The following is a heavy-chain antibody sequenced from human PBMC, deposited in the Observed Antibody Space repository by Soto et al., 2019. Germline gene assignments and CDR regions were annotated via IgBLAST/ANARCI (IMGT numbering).Heavy chain of an antibody. J-gene: IGHJ5*02. D-gene: IGHD3-10*01. CDR2: ISGSGGST. Sequence: GGSLRLSCAASGFTFSSYAMSWVRQAPGKGLEWVSAISGSGGSTYYADSVKGRFTISRDNSKNTLYLQMNSLRAEDTAVYYCAKDLSGIYYGSVFHAAWGQGTLVTVSS. CDR1: GFTFSSYA. V-gene: IGHV3-23*01. CDR3: AKDLSGIYYGSVFHAA.